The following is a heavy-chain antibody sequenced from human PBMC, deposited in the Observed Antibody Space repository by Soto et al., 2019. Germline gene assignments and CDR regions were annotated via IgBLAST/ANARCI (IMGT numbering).Heavy chain of an antibody. CDR3: AHRRSGSWYFDY. D-gene: IGHD6-13*01. Sequence: QITLKESGPTLVKPTQTLTLTCTFSGFSLSTSGVGVGWIRQPPGKALDWLALIYWDDDKRYSPSLKSSLTITKDTSKHQVVLTMTNMDPVDTATYYCAHRRSGSWYFDYWGQGTLVTVSS. CDR1: GFSLSTSGVG. V-gene: IGHV2-5*02. CDR2: IYWDDDK. J-gene: IGHJ4*02.